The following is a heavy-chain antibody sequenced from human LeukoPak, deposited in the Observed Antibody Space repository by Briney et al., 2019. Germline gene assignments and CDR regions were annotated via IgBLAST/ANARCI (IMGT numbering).Heavy chain of an antibody. Sequence: SSETLSLTCTVSGGSISSYYWSWIRQPPGKGLEWIGYIYYSGSTKYKPSLKSRVTISVDTSKNQFSLKLSSVTAADTAVYYCAKAVSGWELDYWGQGTLVTVSS. V-gene: IGHV4-59*01. CDR2: IYYSGST. CDR1: GGSISSYY. D-gene: IGHD6-19*01. CDR3: AKAVSGWELDY. J-gene: IGHJ4*02.